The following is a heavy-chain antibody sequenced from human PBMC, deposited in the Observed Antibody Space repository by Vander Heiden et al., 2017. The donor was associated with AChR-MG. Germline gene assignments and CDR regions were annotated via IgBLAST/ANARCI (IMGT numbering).Heavy chain of an antibody. CDR3: AKDRSGWADGMDV. CDR1: GFSFDDYA. V-gene: IGHV3-9*01. CDR2: ISWNSGSI. Sequence: EVQLVESGGGLVQPGRSLRLSCAASGFSFDDYAMHWVRQAPGKGLRWVSGISWNSGSIGYADSVKGRFTISRDNAKNSLFLQMNSLRAEDTALYYCAKDRSGWADGMDVWGQGTTVTVSS. J-gene: IGHJ6*02. D-gene: IGHD6-19*01.